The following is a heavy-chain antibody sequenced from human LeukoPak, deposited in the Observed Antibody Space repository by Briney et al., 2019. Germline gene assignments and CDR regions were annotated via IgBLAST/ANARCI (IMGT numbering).Heavy chain of an antibody. CDR2: IFHNGNT. J-gene: IGHJ6*03. Sequence: SETLSLTCTVSGYSISSDYYWGWIRQPPGKGLEWIGNIFHNGNTYYNPSLKSRVTISVDTSKNQFSLKLSSVTAADTAVYYCARTAGGLGGYDYYYMDVWGKGTTVTVSS. CDR3: ARTAGGLGGYDYYYMDV. V-gene: IGHV4-38-2*02. CDR1: GYSISSDYY. D-gene: IGHD3-22*01.